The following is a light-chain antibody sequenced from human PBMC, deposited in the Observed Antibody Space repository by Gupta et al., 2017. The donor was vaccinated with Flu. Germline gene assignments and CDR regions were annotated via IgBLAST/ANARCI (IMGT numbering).Light chain of an antibody. V-gene: IGLV2-14*03. J-gene: IGLJ2*01. CDR1: SSDVGGYKY. CDR2: DVS. Sequence: QSAMTQPASVSGSPGQSITISCTGTSSDVGGYKYVSWYQQHPGTAPKVISFDVSDRPSWVSNRVSGSQSGTTESLSVSGLQAEDDAYSDSSAFKTSTTRIFGGGTKLTVL. CDR3: SAFKTSTTRI.